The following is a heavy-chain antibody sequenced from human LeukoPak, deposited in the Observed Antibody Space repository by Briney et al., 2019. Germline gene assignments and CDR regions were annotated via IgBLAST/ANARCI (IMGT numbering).Heavy chain of an antibody. D-gene: IGHD3-10*01. CDR1: GGSISNYY. CDR2: IYSSGTT. Sequence: SETLSLTCTVSGGSISNYYWNWIRQPPGKGLEWVGFIYSSGTTNYNPSLKSRVTMSEDTSKNQFSLKLSSVTAADTAVYYCARGFLGDYFGSGSYYVFDYWGQGTLVTVSS. CDR3: ARGFLGDYFGSGSYYVFDY. J-gene: IGHJ4*02. V-gene: IGHV4-4*07.